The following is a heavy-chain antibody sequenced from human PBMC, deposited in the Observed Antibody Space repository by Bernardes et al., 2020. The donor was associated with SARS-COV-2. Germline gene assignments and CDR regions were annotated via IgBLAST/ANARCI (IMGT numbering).Heavy chain of an antibody. J-gene: IGHJ5*01. V-gene: IGHV3-33*01. CDR1: GFTFRDYT. CDR3: ATEDGEWLES. D-gene: IGHD4-17*01. CDR2: IWHDGSRE. Sequence: GGSLRLSCAASGFTFRDYTMHWVRQAPGKGLEWVAVIWHDGSREYYVDSVKGRFAISRDNSNNTLYLQMNNLRVEDTALYRCATEDGEWLESWGQGTLVNGS.